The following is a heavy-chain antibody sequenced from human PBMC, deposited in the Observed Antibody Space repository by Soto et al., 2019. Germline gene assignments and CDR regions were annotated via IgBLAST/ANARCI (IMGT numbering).Heavy chain of an antibody. Sequence: QVQLVQSGADVKTPGSSVKVYCKASGGTFSSHAISWVRQTHGPWLEWMGGIIPFFKATNYAQKFQGRVNITADDSTSTAYMDRYSLRSEDTAVYYCARDVQLNAYDGTFSYYAMAVWGQGTTVTVSS. CDR2: IIPFFKAT. CDR3: ARDVQLNAYDGTFSYYAMAV. CDR1: GGTFSSHA. J-gene: IGHJ6*02. V-gene: IGHV1-69*01. D-gene: IGHD3-16*01.